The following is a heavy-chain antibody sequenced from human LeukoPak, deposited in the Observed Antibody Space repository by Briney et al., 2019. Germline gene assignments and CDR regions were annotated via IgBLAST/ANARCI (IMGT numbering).Heavy chain of an antibody. D-gene: IGHD3-10*01. CDR1: GDSISSSNSY. CDR2: IYYSGST. J-gene: IGHJ4*02. V-gene: IGHV4-39*01. CDR3: TRQRYGSGSYFDY. Sequence: PSETLSLTCTVSGDSISSSNSYWGWIRQLPGKGLEWFGTIYYSGSTYYNPSLKRLASISLDTSKKPFSLKLSSVTAADTAVYYCTRQRYGSGSYFDYWGQGTLVTVSS.